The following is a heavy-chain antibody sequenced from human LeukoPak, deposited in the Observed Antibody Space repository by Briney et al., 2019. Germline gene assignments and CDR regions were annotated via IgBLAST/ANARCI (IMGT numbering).Heavy chain of an antibody. CDR3: ARDLNRSGGTCYFDP. Sequence: SETLSLTCTVSSYSISSGYFWAWIRQPPGKGLEWIGSIYHSGASHYNPSLKSRVTTSLDTSKNQFPLRLTSVTAADTALYYCARDLNRSGGTCYFDPWGQGSLVTVSS. CDR1: SYSISSGYF. V-gene: IGHV4-38-2*02. J-gene: IGHJ5*02. CDR2: IYHSGAS. D-gene: IGHD2-15*01.